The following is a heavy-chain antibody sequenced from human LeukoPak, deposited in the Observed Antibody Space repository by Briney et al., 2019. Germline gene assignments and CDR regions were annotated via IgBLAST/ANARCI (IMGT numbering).Heavy chain of an antibody. V-gene: IGHV4-39*01. J-gene: IGHJ4*02. D-gene: IGHD5-18*01. CDR3: GRLGTYGYSYGYVDY. CDR2: IYYTGSS. CDR1: GGSISSRDAY. Sequence: SETLPLTCTVSGGSISSRDAYWGWIRQPPGKGPEWVGTIYYTGSSYYNSSLKSRVTFSVDTSKNQISLTLKSVTAADTAVYYYGRLGTYGYSYGYVDYWGQGALVTVSS.